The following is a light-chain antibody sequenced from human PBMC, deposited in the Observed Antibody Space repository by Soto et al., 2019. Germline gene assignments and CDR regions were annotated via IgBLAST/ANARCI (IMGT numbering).Light chain of an antibody. J-gene: IGLJ2*01. CDR1: SSNIGAGYD. Sequence: QSVLTQPPSVSGAPGQRVTISCTGSSSNIGAGYDVHWYQQLPGTAPKLLIYGNNNRPSGVPDRFSGSKSGTSASLAITGLQAEDEADYYCQSYDSSLSGSGVFGGGTKLPVL. CDR3: QSYDSSLSGSGV. CDR2: GNN. V-gene: IGLV1-40*01.